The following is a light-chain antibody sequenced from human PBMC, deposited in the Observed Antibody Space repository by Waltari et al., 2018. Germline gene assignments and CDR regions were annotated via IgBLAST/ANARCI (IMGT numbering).Light chain of an antibody. V-gene: IGLV2-14*03. Sequence: QSALHQPDSESGSPGQSITISCTGTSRHLGGNNYVSWYHQHPGKAPKHMIYDVSNRPSVVSNRCPRSKSGNTASLIISVLHAEDEADYYFSSYTIGITVVFGGGTNLTVL. J-gene: IGLJ2*01. CDR2: DVS. CDR3: SSYTIGITVV. CDR1: SRHLGGNNY.